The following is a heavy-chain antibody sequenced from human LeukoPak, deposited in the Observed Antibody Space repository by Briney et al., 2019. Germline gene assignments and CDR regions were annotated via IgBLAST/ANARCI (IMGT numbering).Heavy chain of an antibody. CDR3: AREGGVSSSYFDY. CDR1: GFTFSSYA. J-gene: IGHJ4*02. D-gene: IGHD3-16*01. V-gene: IGHV3-30*14. Sequence: GRSLRLSCAASGFTFSSYAMHWVRQAPGKGLEWVAVISYDGSNNYYADSVKGRFTISRDNSKNTLYLQMNSLRADDTAVYYCAREGGVSSSYFDYWGQGTLVTVSS. CDR2: ISYDGSNN.